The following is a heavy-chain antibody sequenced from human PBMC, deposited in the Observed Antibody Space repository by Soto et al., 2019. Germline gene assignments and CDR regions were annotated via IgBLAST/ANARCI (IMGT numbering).Heavy chain of an antibody. Sequence: PGGSLRLSCAASGFTFSSYDMHWVRQAPGKGLEWVAIISYDGNDKYFADSVKGRFTISRDNSKNTLYLQMNSLRVEDTAVYYCAKDLGQWLAQSVLDYWGQGTLVTVSS. CDR3: AKDLGQWLAQSVLDY. J-gene: IGHJ4*02. V-gene: IGHV3-30*18. CDR1: GFTFSSYD. D-gene: IGHD6-19*01. CDR2: ISYDGNDK.